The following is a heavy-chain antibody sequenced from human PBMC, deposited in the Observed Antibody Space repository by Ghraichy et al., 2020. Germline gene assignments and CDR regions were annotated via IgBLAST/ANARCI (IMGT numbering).Heavy chain of an antibody. CDR1: GGTFSSYA. CDR2: IIPIFETT. D-gene: IGHD6-13*01. CDR3: AKTPESSPEKVHYYYYGMDV. J-gene: IGHJ6*02. V-gene: IGHV1-69*13. Sequence: SVKVSCKASGGTFSSYAISWVRQAPGQGLEWMGGIIPIFETTNYAQKFQGRVTITADESTTTVYMELSSLRSEDTAVYYCAKTPESSPEKVHYYYYGMDVWGQGTTVTVSS.